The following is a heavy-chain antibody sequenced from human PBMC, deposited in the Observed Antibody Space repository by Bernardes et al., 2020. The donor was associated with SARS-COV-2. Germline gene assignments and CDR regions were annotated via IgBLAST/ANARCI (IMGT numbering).Heavy chain of an antibody. J-gene: IGHJ4*02. CDR1: GFTFSSYA. CDR3: ARDRRTVGSGSFDY. V-gene: IGHV3-33*01. CDR2: IWDDGNNE. D-gene: IGHD1-26*01. Sequence: GGSLRLSCATSGFTFSSYAMHWVRQAPGKGLEWVAVIWDDGNNEYYADSVKGRFTISRDNSKNTLYLQMNNLRAEDTAVYYCARDRRTVGSGSFDYWGQGTLVTVSS.